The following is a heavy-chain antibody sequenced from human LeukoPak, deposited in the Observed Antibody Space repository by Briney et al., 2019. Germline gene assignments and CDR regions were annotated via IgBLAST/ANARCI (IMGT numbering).Heavy chain of an antibody. D-gene: IGHD5-24*01. J-gene: IGHJ4*02. CDR1: GYTFTRYY. CDR3: ARDGGHGDGYNPLDY. Sequence: WASVKVPCKASGYTFTRYYMHWVRQAPGQGLEWMGIINPSGGSTSYAQKFQGRVTMTRDTSTSTVYMELSSLRSEDTAVYYCARDGGHGDGYNPLDYWGQGTLVTVSS. V-gene: IGHV1-46*01. CDR2: INPSGGST.